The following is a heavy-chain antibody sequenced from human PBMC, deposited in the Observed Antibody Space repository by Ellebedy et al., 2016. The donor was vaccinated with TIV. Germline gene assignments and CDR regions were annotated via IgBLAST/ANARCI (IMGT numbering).Heavy chain of an antibody. Sequence: GGSLRLSXAASGFTFSSYAMSWVRQAPGKGLEWVSAISGSGGSTYYADSVKGRFTISRDNSKNTLYLQMNSLRAEDTAVYYCAKDGLNVVVVAATMTRGVYYYYGMDVWGQGTTVTVSS. J-gene: IGHJ6*02. CDR2: ISGSGGST. V-gene: IGHV3-23*01. CDR3: AKDGLNVVVVAATMTRGVYYYYGMDV. CDR1: GFTFSSYA. D-gene: IGHD2-15*01.